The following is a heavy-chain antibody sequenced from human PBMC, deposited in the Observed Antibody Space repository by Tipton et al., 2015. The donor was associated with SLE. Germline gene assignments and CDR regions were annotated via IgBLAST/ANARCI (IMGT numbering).Heavy chain of an antibody. J-gene: IGHJ4*02. CDR3: ASHGEDYFDY. Sequence: TLSLTCTVSGGTISSDPYYWGWIRQPPGKGLEWIGSIYHRGNTYYNPSFKSRVTISVDTSKNQFSLKLSSVTAADTAVYYCASHGEDYFDYWGQGTLVTVSS. CDR2: IYHRGNT. CDR1: GGTISSDPYY. V-gene: IGHV4-39*07.